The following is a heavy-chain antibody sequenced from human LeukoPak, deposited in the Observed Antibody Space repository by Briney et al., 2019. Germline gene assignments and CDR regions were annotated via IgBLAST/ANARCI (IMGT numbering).Heavy chain of an antibody. CDR2: IYYSGST. CDR3: ARLRDNTHNWFDP. V-gene: IGHV4-59*08. Sequence: PSETLSLTCTVSGGSLSNFYWSWFRQPPGKGLGWIGYIYYSGSTNYSPSLKSRITMSVDRSKNQLSLKLRSVTAADTAVYYCARLRDNTHNWFDPWGQGTLVTVSS. D-gene: IGHD2-15*01. J-gene: IGHJ5*02. CDR1: GGSLSNFY.